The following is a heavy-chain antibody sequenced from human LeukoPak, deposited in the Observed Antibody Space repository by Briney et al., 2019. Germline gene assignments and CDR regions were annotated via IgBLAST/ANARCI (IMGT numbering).Heavy chain of an antibody. V-gene: IGHV4-31*03. CDR1: GGSISSGGYY. D-gene: IGHD3/OR15-3a*01. CDR2: IYYSGST. CDR3: ARAHRHLWLLYGNWFDP. Sequence: PSQTLPLTCTVSGGSISSGGYYWSWIRQHPGKGLEWIGYIYYSGSTYYNPSLKSRVTISVDTSKNQFSLKLSSVTAADTAVYYCARAHRHLWLLYGNWFDPWGQGTLVTVSS. J-gene: IGHJ5*02.